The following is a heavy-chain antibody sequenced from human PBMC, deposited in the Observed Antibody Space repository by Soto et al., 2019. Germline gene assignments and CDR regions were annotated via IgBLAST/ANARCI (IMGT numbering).Heavy chain of an antibody. Sequence: SGGSLRLSCAASGFTFTRYSMNWVRQAPGKGLEWVSSISSTTNYIYYGDSMKGRFTISRDNAKNSLYLEMNSLRAEDTAMYYCARESEDLTSNFDYWGQGTLVTVSS. V-gene: IGHV3-21*06. CDR2: ISSTTNYI. J-gene: IGHJ4*02. CDR3: ARESEDLTSNFDY. CDR1: GFTFTRYS.